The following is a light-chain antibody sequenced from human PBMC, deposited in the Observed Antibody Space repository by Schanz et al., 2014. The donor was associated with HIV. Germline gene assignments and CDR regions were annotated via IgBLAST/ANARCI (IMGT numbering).Light chain of an antibody. J-gene: IGLJ3*02. CDR2: SYD. CDR1: RANIGRNG. Sequence: QSVLTQTPSASGTPGQRVTVSCSGSRANIGRNGVSWYQQLPGAAPKLLIHSYDQRPSGVPYRFSGSKSGTSASLAISGLQSADEAEYYCAAWDDSLNGPMFGGGTKLTVL. CDR3: AAWDDSLNGPM. V-gene: IGLV1-44*01.